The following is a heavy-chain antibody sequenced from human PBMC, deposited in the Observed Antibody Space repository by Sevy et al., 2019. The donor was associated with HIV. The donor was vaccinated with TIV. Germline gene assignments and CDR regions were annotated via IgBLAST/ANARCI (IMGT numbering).Heavy chain of an antibody. J-gene: IGHJ5*02. V-gene: IGHV1-18*01. CDR1: GYTFNTYR. Sequence: ASVKVSCKVSGYTFNTYRIHWVRQAPGQGLEWMGWISPHNGDTNYAQRLQGRVTMLTDTSSSTAYMELKSLRSDDPAVYYCARAYCSGGRCYSLASWGQGTLVTVSS. CDR3: ARAYCSGGRCYSLAS. D-gene: IGHD2-15*01. CDR2: ISPHNGDT.